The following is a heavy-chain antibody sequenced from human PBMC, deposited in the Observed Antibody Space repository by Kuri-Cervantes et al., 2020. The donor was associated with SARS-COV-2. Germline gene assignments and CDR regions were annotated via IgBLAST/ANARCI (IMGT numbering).Heavy chain of an antibody. D-gene: IGHD6-13*01. J-gene: IGHJ4*02. CDR2: ISSSSSYI. Sequence: GGSLRLSCAASRFTFSSYSMNWVRQAPGKGLEWVSSISSSSSYIYYADSVKGRFTISRDNAKNSLYLQMNSLRAEDTAVYYCASLGGTSWHDYWGQGTLVTVSS. V-gene: IGHV3-21*01. CDR3: ASLGGTSWHDY. CDR1: RFTFSSYS.